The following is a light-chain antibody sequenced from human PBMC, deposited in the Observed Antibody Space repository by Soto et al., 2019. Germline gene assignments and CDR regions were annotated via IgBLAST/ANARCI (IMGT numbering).Light chain of an antibody. Sequence: DIQMTQYPSTLSASVGDRVTITCRASESIGTWLAWYQQKPGKAPNLLIYDASSLQSGVPSRFSGRGSGTEFTLTISSLQPDDFATYYCQQFQSFSRTFGQGTKVDIK. CDR1: ESIGTW. CDR2: DAS. V-gene: IGKV1-5*01. CDR3: QQFQSFSRT. J-gene: IGKJ1*01.